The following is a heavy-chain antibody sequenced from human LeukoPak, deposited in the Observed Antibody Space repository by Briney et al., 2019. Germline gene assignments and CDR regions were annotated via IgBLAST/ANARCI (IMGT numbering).Heavy chain of an antibody. CDR1: GYTFTSYG. Sequence: ASVNVSCKASGYTFTSYGMSWVRQAPGQGLECMGWTSAYNGNTNYAQKLEGRVTITTDTSTRTAYMELRSLRSDDTAVYYCARDRYDILTASAFDIWGQGTMVTVSS. J-gene: IGHJ3*02. CDR3: ARDRYDILTASAFDI. D-gene: IGHD3-9*01. CDR2: TSAYNGNT. V-gene: IGHV1-18*01.